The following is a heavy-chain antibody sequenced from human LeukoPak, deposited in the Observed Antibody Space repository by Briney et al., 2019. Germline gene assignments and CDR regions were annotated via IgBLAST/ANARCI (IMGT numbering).Heavy chain of an antibody. D-gene: IGHD3-22*01. Sequence: PGGSPRLSCAASGFTFSSYEMNWVRQAPGKGLEWGSYISSSGSTIYYADSVKGRFTISRDNAKNSLYLQMNSLRAEDTAVYYCARERYDSSGFDYWGQGTLVTVSS. CDR3: ARERYDSSGFDY. CDR1: GFTFSSYE. V-gene: IGHV3-48*03. CDR2: ISSSGSTI. J-gene: IGHJ4*02.